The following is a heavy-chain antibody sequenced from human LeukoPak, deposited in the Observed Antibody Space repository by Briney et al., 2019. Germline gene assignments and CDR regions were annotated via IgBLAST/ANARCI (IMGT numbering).Heavy chain of an antibody. CDR1: GGTFSSYA. Sequence: SVKVSCKASGGTFSSYAISWVRQAPGQGLEWMGGIIPVFGTANYAQKFQGRVTITADESTSTAYMELSSLRSEDTAVYYCARDYTVSSSSAADYYGMDVWGQGTTVTVSS. J-gene: IGHJ6*02. D-gene: IGHD6-6*01. CDR2: IIPVFGTA. V-gene: IGHV1-69*13. CDR3: ARDYTVSSSSAADYYGMDV.